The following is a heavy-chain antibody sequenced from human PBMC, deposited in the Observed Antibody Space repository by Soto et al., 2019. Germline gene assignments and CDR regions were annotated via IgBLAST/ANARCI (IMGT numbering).Heavy chain of an antibody. J-gene: IGHJ3*02. CDR2: MSHRGGT. Sequence: QVQLQQWGAGLLKPSETLSLTCAVYGGSVSSGNYYWSWIRQPPGKGLEWIGEMSHRGGTHFNPSLKSRVTISVDTSKNHFSLKMSSVTAADTALYYCARVERGTATTVVDAFEIWGPGTMVTVSS. CDR1: GGSVSSGNYY. V-gene: IGHV4-34*01. D-gene: IGHD1-1*01. CDR3: ARVERGTATTVVDAFEI.